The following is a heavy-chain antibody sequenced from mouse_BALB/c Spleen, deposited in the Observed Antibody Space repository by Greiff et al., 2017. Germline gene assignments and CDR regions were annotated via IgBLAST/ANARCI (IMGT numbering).Heavy chain of an antibody. D-gene: IGHD2-2*01. CDR3: ARLVWLRRGADY. Sequence: QVQLQQPGAELVKPGASVKLSCKASGYTFTSYWMHWVKQRPGQGLEWIGEINPSNGRTNYNEKFKSKATLTVDKSSSTAYMQLSSLTSEDSAVYYCARLVWLRRGADYWGQGTTLTVSS. V-gene: IGHV1S81*02. J-gene: IGHJ2*01. CDR2: INPSNGRT. CDR1: GYTFTSYW.